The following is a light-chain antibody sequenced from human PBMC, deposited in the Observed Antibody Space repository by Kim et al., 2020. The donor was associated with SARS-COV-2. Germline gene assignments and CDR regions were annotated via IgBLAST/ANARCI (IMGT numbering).Light chain of an antibody. CDR3: QSYDTTLNTYV. V-gene: IGLV1-40*01. J-gene: IGLJ1*01. CDR2: AGN. Sequence: QRVTVPCTGSSSNIGADYDVHWYQHLPGAAPKLLIYAGNNRPSGVPARFSGSKAGTSASLAITGLQAEDEGDYYCQSYDTTLNTYVFGNGTKVTVL. CDR1: SSNIGADYD.